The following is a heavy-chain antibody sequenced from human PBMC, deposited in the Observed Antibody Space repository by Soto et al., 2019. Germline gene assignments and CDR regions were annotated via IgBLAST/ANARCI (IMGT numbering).Heavy chain of an antibody. CDR3: ARLPQLGTFDY. CDR1: GGSISSSSYF. CDR2: IYYSGRT. V-gene: IGHV4-39*01. J-gene: IGHJ4*02. Sequence: SETLSLTCTVSGGSISSSSYFWGWIRQPPGKGLECIGNIYYSGRTYYNPSLQSRVTISVDTSKNQFSLRLSSVTAADTAVYYCARLPQLGTFDYWGQGTLVTVSS. D-gene: IGHD3-16*01.